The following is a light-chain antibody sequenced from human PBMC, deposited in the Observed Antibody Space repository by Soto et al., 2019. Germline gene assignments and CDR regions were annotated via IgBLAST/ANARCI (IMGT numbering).Light chain of an antibody. J-gene: IGKJ2*01. CDR2: KAS. CDR3: QQYFSFYT. V-gene: IGKV1-5*03. CDR1: QSISNW. Sequence: DIQMTQSPSTLSASVGDRVTITCRASQSISNWLAWYQQKPGKAPKLLIYKASSLESGVPSRFSGGGSGTEFTLTISSLQPDDLATYYCQQYFSFYTFGQGTKLEIK.